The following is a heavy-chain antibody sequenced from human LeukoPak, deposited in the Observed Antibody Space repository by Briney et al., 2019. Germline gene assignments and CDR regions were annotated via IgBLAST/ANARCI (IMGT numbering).Heavy chain of an antibody. Sequence: GGSLRLSCAASGFTFSDYSLNWVRQAPGKGLEWVSSISGHSTYIYYSDSVQGRFTISRDNAKNSLYLQMNSLRAEDTAVYYCARGRVKVGATKVDAFDIWGQGTMVTVSS. CDR2: ISGHSTYI. CDR3: ARGRVKVGATKVDAFDI. D-gene: IGHD1-26*01. J-gene: IGHJ3*02. CDR1: GFTFSDYS. V-gene: IGHV3-21*01.